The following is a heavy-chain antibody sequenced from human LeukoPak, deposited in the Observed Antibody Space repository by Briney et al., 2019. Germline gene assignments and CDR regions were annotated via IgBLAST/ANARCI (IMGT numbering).Heavy chain of an antibody. J-gene: IGHJ5*02. CDR2: MNPNSGNT. V-gene: IGHV1-8*01. CDR1: GYTFTSYD. D-gene: IGHD6-13*01. CDR3: ARSLYDIVYGGRRKQQRGNWFDP. Sequence: GASVKVSCKASGYTFTSYDINWVRQATGQGLEWMGWMNPNSGNTGYAQKFQGRVTMTRNTSISTAYMELSSLRSEDTAVYYCARSLYDIVYGGRRKQQRGNWFDPWGQGTLVTVSS.